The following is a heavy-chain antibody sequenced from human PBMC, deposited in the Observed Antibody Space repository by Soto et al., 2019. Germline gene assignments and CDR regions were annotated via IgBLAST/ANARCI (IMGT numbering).Heavy chain of an antibody. Sequence: QITLKESGPTLLKPTQTLTLTCTFSGFSLTTSGVGVGWIRQPPGKALEWLAHIYWDDDKRYSPSLESRLTITKDTSKNQVVLTMTNMDPVDTATYYCAHRGGVVRGEPNWFDPWGQGTLVTVSS. CDR3: AHRGGVVRGEPNWFDP. D-gene: IGHD3-10*01. V-gene: IGHV2-5*02. CDR2: IYWDDDK. J-gene: IGHJ5*02. CDR1: GFSLTTSGVG.